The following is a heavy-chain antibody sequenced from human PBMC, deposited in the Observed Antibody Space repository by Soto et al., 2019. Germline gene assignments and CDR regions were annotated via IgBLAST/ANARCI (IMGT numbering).Heavy chain of an antibody. Sequence: VQLVQSGAEVKRPGASVKVSCKASGYTFTGDYIHWVRQAPGQGLEWLGWIHANSGGTNYAQKFQGRITMTRDTSISTAYMELSRLLSDDTAVYSCARDHSLYVFDYLGQGTLVIVSS. D-gene: IGHD2-8*01. CDR3: ARDHSLYVFDY. V-gene: IGHV1-2*02. J-gene: IGHJ4*02. CDR2: IHANSGGT. CDR1: GYTFTGDY.